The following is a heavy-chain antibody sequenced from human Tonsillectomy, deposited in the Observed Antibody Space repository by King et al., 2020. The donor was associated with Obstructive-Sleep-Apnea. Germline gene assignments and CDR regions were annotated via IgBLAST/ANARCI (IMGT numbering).Heavy chain of an antibody. CDR3: ARRYYGSGSYSPFDY. J-gene: IGHJ4*02. Sequence: VQLQQWGAGLLKPSETLSLTCAVYGGSFSGYHWSWIRQPPGKGLEWIGEINHSGSTNYNPSLKSRVTMFVDTSKNQFSLNLSSVTAADTAVYYCARRYYGSGSYSPFDYWGQGNLVTVSS. CDR2: INHSGST. D-gene: IGHD3-10*01. CDR1: GGSFSGYH. V-gene: IGHV4-34*01.